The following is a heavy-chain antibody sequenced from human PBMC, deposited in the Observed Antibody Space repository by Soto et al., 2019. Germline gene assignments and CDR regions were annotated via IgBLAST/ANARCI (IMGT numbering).Heavy chain of an antibody. V-gene: IGHV4-38-2*01. J-gene: IGHJ4*02. Sequence: PSETLSLTCVVSNFSISSGYYWGWIRQSPGKGLEWIASIYRSGTTSCNPSLKSRVTISVDPSKNQFSLMLTAVTAADKAVYYCARTHSGSYYSVFNYWGRGSLVTVSS. CDR2: IYRSGTT. CDR3: ARTHSGSYYSVFNY. D-gene: IGHD1-26*01. CDR1: NFSISSGYY.